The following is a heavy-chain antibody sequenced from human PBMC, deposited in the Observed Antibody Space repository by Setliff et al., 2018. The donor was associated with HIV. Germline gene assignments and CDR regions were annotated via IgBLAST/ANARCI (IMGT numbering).Heavy chain of an antibody. CDR1: DQLISSGNY. Sequence: ASETLSLTCAIPDQLISSGNYWGWIRQPPGRGLEWIGSVYDSGNTYYKPALESRAAISLDTSMNQFSLKLSSVTAADTAVYYCARGQLRYLANDYYFDYWGQGTLVTVS. J-gene: IGHJ4*02. CDR3: ARGQLRYLANDYYFDY. V-gene: IGHV4-38-2*01. D-gene: IGHD3-9*01. CDR2: VYDSGNT.